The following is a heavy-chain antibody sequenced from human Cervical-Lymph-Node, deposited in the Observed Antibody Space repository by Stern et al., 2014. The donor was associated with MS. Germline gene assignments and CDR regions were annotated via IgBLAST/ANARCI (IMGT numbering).Heavy chain of an antibody. Sequence: GFSFSDFYMDWVRQAPGKGLEWVGRSRNKAKSYTTDYAASVKGRFTISRDDSKNSLYLQMNSLKTEDTAVYYCSRDSSGDYWGPGTLVTVSS. V-gene: IGHV3-72*01. CDR3: SRDSSGDY. CDR2: SRNKAKSYTT. J-gene: IGHJ4*02. CDR1: GFSFSDFY.